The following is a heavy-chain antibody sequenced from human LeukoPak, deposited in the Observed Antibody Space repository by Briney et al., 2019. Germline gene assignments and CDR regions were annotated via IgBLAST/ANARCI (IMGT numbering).Heavy chain of an antibody. CDR3: ARGKYASESYSFDY. J-gene: IGHJ4*02. CDR1: GGSISSGGYS. Sequence: SSETLSLTCGVSGGSISSGGYSWNWIRQPPGKGLEWIGYIYHSGSTYYNPSLKSRVTISVDRSKNQFSLRVSSVTAADTAVYHCARGKYASESYSFDYWGQGTQVTVSS. CDR2: IYHSGST. V-gene: IGHV4-30-2*01. D-gene: IGHD3-10*01.